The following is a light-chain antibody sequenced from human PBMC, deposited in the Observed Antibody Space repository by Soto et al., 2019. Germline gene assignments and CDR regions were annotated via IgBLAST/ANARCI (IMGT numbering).Light chain of an antibody. J-gene: IGLJ1*01. CDR1: SGHSSYA. CDR3: HTWGTRIQV. CDR2: LNSDGSH. Sequence: QLVLTQSPSASASLGASVKLTCTLSSGHSSYAIAWHQQQPEKGPRYLMKLNSDGSHSKGDGIPDRFSGSSSGAERYLTISTLQSEDEADYYCHTWGTRIQVFATGTKLTVL. V-gene: IGLV4-69*01.